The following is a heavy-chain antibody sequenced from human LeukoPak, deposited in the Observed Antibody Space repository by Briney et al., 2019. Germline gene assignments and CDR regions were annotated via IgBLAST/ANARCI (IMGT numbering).Heavy chain of an antibody. CDR3: ARVANFDYGDYYFDY. V-gene: IGHV1-2*02. Sequence: SVKVSCKASGYTFTGYYMHWVRQAPGQGLDWMGCINPNSGGTNYAQKFQGRVTMTRDTSLSTAYMELSRLISDDAAVYFCARVANFDYGDYYFDYWGQGTMVTVST. D-gene: IGHD4-17*01. J-gene: IGHJ4*02. CDR2: INPNSGGT. CDR1: GYTFTGYY.